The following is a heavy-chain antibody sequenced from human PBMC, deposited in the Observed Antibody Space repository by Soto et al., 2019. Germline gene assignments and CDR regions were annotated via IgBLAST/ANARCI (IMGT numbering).Heavy chain of an antibody. V-gene: IGHV1-69*13. Sequence: SVKVSCKASGGTFSSYAISWVRQAPGQGLEWMGGIIPIFGTANYAQKFQGRVTITADESTSTAYMELSSLRSEDTAVYYCARLLRFLEWDNYYYYGMDVWGQGTTVTVSS. CDR3: ARLLRFLEWDNYYYYGMDV. CDR1: GGTFSSYA. J-gene: IGHJ6*02. CDR2: IIPIFGTA. D-gene: IGHD3-3*01.